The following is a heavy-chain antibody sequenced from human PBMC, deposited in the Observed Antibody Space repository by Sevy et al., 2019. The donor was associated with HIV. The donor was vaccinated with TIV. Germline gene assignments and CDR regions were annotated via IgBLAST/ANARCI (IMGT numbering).Heavy chain of an antibody. CDR3: TTGRGSITIFGVVIIGGDYYYGMDV. J-gene: IGHJ6*02. CDR1: GFTFSNAW. CDR2: IKSKTDGGTT. V-gene: IGHV3-15*07. D-gene: IGHD3-3*01. Sequence: GGSLRLSCAASGFTFSNAWMNWVRQAPGKGLEWVGHIKSKTDGGTTDYAAPVKGRFTISRDDSKNTLYLQMNSLKTEDTAVYYCTTGRGSITIFGVVIIGGDYYYGMDVWGQGTTVTVSS.